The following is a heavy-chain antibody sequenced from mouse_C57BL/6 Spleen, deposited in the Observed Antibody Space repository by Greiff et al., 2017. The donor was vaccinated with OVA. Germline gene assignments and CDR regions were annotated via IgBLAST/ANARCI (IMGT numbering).Heavy chain of an antibody. D-gene: IGHD4-1*01. J-gene: IGHJ4*01. Sequence: QVQLKQPGAELVKPGASVKMSCKASGYTFTSYWITWVKQRPGQGLEWIGDIYPGSGSTNYNEKFKSKATLTVDTSSSTAYMQLSSLTSEDSAVYYCARNWGRDYAMDYWGQGTSVTVSS. CDR3: ARNWGRDYAMDY. V-gene: IGHV1-55*01. CDR2: IYPGSGST. CDR1: GYTFTSYW.